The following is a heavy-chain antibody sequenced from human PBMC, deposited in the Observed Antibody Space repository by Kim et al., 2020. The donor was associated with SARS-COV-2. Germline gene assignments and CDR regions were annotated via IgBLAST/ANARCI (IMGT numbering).Heavy chain of an antibody. J-gene: IGHJ4*02. V-gene: IGHV5-10-1*01. CDR1: GYNFTNFW. CDR3: GRHGGTFYFDS. Sequence: GESLKISCKGSGYNFTNFWITWVRHMPGKGLEWMGRIDPSNSFATYSPFFQGHVSISVDKSVNAAYLQWSGLRASDTAFYYCGRHGGTFYFDSWGQGTLVTVSS. CDR2: IDPSNSFA.